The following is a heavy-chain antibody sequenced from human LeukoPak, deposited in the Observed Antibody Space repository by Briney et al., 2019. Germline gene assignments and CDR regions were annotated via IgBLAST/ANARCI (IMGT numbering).Heavy chain of an antibody. D-gene: IGHD6-13*01. CDR1: GFTFDDYA. CDR3: AKDDWQQLVPILEY. Sequence: PGGSLRLSCAASGFTFDDYAMHWVRQAPGKGLEWVSGISWNSGSIGYADSVKGRFTISRDNSKNTLYLQMNSLRAEDTAVYYCAKDDWQQLVPILEYWGQGTLVTVSS. CDR2: ISWNSGSI. V-gene: IGHV3-9*01. J-gene: IGHJ4*02.